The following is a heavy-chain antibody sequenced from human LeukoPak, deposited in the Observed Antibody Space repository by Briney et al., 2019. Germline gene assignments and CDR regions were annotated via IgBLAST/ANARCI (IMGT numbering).Heavy chain of an antibody. CDR1: GFTFSSYE. V-gene: IGHV3-48*03. D-gene: IGHD4-17*01. J-gene: IGHJ4*02. Sequence: AGGSVRLSCAASGFTFSSYEMNWVRQAPGKGLEWVSYISSSGSTIYYADSVKGRFTISRDNAKNSLYLQMNSLRAEDTAVYFCARDGDYAQDFDYWGQGTLVIVSS. CDR3: ARDGDYAQDFDY. CDR2: ISSSGSTI.